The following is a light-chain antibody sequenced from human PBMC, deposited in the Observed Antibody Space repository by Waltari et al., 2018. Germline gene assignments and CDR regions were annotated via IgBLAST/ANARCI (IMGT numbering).Light chain of an antibody. CDR2: WAS. V-gene: IGKV4-1*01. Sequence: DIVMTQSPDSLAVSLGARATINCKSSQRVLYSSNNKNYLAWYQQKPGQPPKLLIYWASTRESGVPDRFSGSGSGTDFTLTISSLQAEDVAVYYCQQYYSPYTFGQGTKLEIK. CDR1: QRVLYSSNNKNY. CDR3: QQYYSPYT. J-gene: IGKJ2*01.